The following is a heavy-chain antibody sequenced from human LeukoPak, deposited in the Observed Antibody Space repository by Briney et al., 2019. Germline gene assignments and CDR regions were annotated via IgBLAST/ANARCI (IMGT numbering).Heavy chain of an antibody. CDR1: GYTFVSYG. Sequence: SVKVSCKASGYTFVSYGITWVRQAPGQGLEWMGRIIPILGIANYAQKFQGRVTITADKSTSTAYMELSSLRSEDTAVYYCARDTRFGELLFWGQGTLVTVSS. D-gene: IGHD3-10*01. V-gene: IGHV1-69*04. CDR3: ARDTRFGELLF. J-gene: IGHJ4*02. CDR2: IIPILGIA.